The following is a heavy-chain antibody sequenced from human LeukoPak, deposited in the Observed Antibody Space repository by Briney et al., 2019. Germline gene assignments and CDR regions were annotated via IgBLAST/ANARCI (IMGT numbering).Heavy chain of an antibody. V-gene: IGHV4-39*01. CDR3: ARYAVLLWFGEFDGDFDY. D-gene: IGHD3-10*01. CDR1: GGSISSSSYY. Sequence: PSETLSLTCTVSGGSISSSSYYWGWIRQPPGKGLEWIGSIYYSGSTYYNPSLKSRVTIPVDTSKNQFSLKLSSVTAADTAVYYCARYAVLLWFGEFDGDFDYWGQGTLVTVSS. J-gene: IGHJ4*02. CDR2: IYYSGST.